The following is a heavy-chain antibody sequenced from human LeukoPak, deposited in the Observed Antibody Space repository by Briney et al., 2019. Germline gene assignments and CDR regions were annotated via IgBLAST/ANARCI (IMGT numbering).Heavy chain of an antibody. CDR2: IYYSGST. CDR3: ARVPNYDILTGYVKDDAFDI. Sequence: SETLSLTCTVSGGSISSYYWSWIRQPPGKGLEWIGYIYYSGSTNYNPSLKSRVTISVDTSKNQFSLKLSSVTAADTAVYYCARVPNYDILTGYVKDDAFDIWGQGTMVTVSS. CDR1: GGSISSYY. J-gene: IGHJ3*02. D-gene: IGHD3-9*01. V-gene: IGHV4-59*01.